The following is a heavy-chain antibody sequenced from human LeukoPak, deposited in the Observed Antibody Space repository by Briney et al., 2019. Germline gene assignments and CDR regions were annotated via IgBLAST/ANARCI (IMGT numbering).Heavy chain of an antibody. Sequence: GGSLRLSCAASGFTFSSYGMHWVRQAPGKGLEWVAFIRYDGSNKYYADSVKGRFTISRDNSKNSLYLQMNSLRAEDTAEYYCAKAHSASWQFDPWGPGTLVTVSS. D-gene: IGHD2-2*01. CDR1: GFTFSSYG. CDR3: AKAHSASWQFDP. CDR2: IRYDGSNK. J-gene: IGHJ5*02. V-gene: IGHV3-30*02.